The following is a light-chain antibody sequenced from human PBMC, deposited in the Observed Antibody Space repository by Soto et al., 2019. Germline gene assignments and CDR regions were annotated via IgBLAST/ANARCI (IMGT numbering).Light chain of an antibody. CDR1: SSDVGGYNY. CDR2: EVS. V-gene: IGLV2-14*03. Sequence: QSALTQPASVSGSPGQSITISCTGTSSDVGGYNYVSWFQQHPGKAPKLIIYEVSRRPSGVSDRFSGSKSGNTASLTISGLQADDEADYYCNSHERSNIRVFGGGTKLTVL. CDR3: NSHERSNIRV. J-gene: IGLJ3*02.